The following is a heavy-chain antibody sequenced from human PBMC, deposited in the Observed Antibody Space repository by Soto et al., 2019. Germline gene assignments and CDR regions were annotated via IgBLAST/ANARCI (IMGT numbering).Heavy chain of an antibody. D-gene: IGHD2-21*02. CDR3: ARGLGVVTAIQTLDV. CDR1: GYTFTSYY. V-gene: IGHV1-46*01. Sequence: RASVKVSCKASGYTFTSYYMHWVRQAPGQGLEWMGIINPSGGSTSYAQKFQGRVTMTRDTSTSTVYMELSSLRSEDAAVYYCARGLGVVTAIQTLDVWGQGTTVTVSS. J-gene: IGHJ6*02. CDR2: INPSGGST.